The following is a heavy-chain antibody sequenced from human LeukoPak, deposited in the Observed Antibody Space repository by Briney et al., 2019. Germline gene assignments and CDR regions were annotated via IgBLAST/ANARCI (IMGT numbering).Heavy chain of an antibody. V-gene: IGHV3-53*01. J-gene: IGHJ3*02. CDR1: GFTVSSNY. CDR3: AREGQWLVGDAFDI. Sequence: GGSLRLSCAASGFTVSSNYMSWVCQAPGKGLEWVSVIYSGGSTYYADSVKGRFTISRDNSKNTLYLQMNSLRAEDTAVYYCAREGQWLVGDAFDIWGQGTMVTVSS. D-gene: IGHD6-19*01. CDR2: IYSGGST.